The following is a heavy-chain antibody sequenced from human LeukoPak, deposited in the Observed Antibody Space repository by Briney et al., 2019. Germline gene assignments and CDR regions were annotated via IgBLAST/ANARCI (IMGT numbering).Heavy chain of an antibody. Sequence: GASVKVSCKASGYTFTSYAMHWVRQAPGQRLEWMGWINAGNGNTKYSQKFQGRVTITRDTSASTAYMELSSLRSEDTAVYYCARGGGMVSGSYRRYFDYWGQGTLVTVSS. V-gene: IGHV1-3*01. CDR1: GYTFTSYA. J-gene: IGHJ4*02. CDR3: ARGGGMVSGSYRRYFDY. D-gene: IGHD3-16*02. CDR2: INAGNGNT.